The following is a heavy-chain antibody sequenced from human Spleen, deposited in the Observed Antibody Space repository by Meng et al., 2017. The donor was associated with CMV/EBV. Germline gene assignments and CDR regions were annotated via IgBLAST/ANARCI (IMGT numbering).Heavy chain of an antibody. V-gene: IGHV4-31*02. CDR1: GGYY. CDR2: IYYSGST. Sequence: GGYYWSWIRQHPGKGLELIGYIYYSGSTYYNPSLKSRVTISVDTSKNQFSLKLSSVTAADTAVYYCARVAIVVVPAAILGSYNWFDPWGQGTLVTVSS. J-gene: IGHJ5*02. CDR3: ARVAIVVVPAAILGSYNWFDP. D-gene: IGHD2-2*02.